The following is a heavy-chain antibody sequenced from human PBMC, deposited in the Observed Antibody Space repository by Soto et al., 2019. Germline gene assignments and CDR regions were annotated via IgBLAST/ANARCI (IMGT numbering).Heavy chain of an antibody. CDR3: ARAGRLHGDYTPGWLDR. CDR2: IYYSGTT. J-gene: IGHJ5*02. D-gene: IGHD4-17*01. V-gene: IGHV4-30-4*01. CDR1: GASINSGDYY. Sequence: PSETLSLTCIVSGASINSGDYYWTWIRQSPGKGLEWIGYIYYSGTTYYNPSLQSRVTISVDMSKNQFSLRLHSVTAADTAVYYCARAGRLHGDYTPGWLDRWGQGTLVTVSS.